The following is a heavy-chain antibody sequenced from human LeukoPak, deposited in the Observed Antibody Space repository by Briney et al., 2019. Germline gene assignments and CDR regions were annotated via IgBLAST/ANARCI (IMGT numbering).Heavy chain of an antibody. CDR2: IIPIFGTA. CDR1: GGTFSSYA. V-gene: IGHV1-69*13. Sequence: GASVKVSCKASGGTFSSYAISWVRQAPGQGLEWMGGIIPIFGTANYAQKFQGRVTITADESTSTAYMELSSLRSEDTAVYCCARGGPSGSPLDYWGQGTLVTVSS. D-gene: IGHD1-26*01. J-gene: IGHJ4*02. CDR3: ARGGPSGSPLDY.